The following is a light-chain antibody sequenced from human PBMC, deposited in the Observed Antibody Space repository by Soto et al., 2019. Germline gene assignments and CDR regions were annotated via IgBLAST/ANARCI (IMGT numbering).Light chain of an antibody. CDR2: GAS. J-gene: IGKJ3*01. Sequence: EIVMTQSPATLSVSPGERATLSCRASQSVSSNLAWYQQKPGQALRLLIYGASTRATGIPARFSGSGSGTEFTLTISSLQSEDFAVYYCQQYNNWPSPITFGPGTKVDIK. CDR3: QQYNNWPSPIT. CDR1: QSVSSN. V-gene: IGKV3-15*01.